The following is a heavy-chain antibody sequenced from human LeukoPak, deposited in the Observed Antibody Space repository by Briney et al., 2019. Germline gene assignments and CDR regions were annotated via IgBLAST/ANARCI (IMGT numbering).Heavy chain of an antibody. Sequence: GGSLRLSCVASGFTFSNYAMLWVRQAPGKGLEWVAVIPFDESIKCYTDSVKGRFTISRDNSNNTLYLQMNSLRPDDTAVYFCARDNNADYWGQGTLVTVSS. V-gene: IGHV3-30*04. CDR3: ARDNNADY. D-gene: IGHD1/OR15-1a*01. CDR1: GFTFSNYA. J-gene: IGHJ4*02. CDR2: IPFDESIK.